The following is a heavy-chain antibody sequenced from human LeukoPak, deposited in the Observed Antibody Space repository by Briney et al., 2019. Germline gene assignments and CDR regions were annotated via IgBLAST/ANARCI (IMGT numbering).Heavy chain of an antibody. CDR2: IIPLFGRE. CDR1: GDTFSSYA. Sequence: GASVKVSCKASGDTFSSYAITWVRQAPGQGLEWVGGIIPLFGREYYAQRLQDRVTITADESTSTVYMELSSLRSEDTAVYYCAKVLVGATKNFDYWGQGTLVTVSS. D-gene: IGHD1-26*01. J-gene: IGHJ4*02. CDR3: AKVLVGATKNFDY. V-gene: IGHV1-69*13.